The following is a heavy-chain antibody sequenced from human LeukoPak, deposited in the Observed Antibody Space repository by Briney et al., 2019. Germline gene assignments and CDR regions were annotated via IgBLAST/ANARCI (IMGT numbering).Heavy chain of an antibody. V-gene: IGHV3-30*03. CDR1: GFTFSNYW. CDR3: ARDGGHSGYEPSR. Sequence: GGSLRLSCAASGFTFSNYWMHWVRQAPGKGLEWVAVISYDGSNKYYADSVKGRFTISRDNSKNTLYLQMNSLRAEDTAVYYCARDGGHSGYEPSRWGQGTLVTVSS. J-gene: IGHJ4*02. CDR2: ISYDGSNK. D-gene: IGHD5-12*01.